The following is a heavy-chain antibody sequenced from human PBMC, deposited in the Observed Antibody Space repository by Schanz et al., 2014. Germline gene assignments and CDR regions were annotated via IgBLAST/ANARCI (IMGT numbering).Heavy chain of an antibody. CDR3: ARDVWLNIALAGYLVNGREASMNNCF. V-gene: IGHV3-9*01. CDR2: IYWNSDTI. D-gene: IGHD6-19*01. J-gene: IGHJ5*01. Sequence: QTARSLRLSCAASGFTFDDYAMHWVLQAPGKGLEWVSGIYWNSDTIAYADSVKGRFNISRENAKNSLYLQMNSLRPEYTALYNSARDVWLNIALAGYLVNGREASMNNCF. CDR1: GFTFDDYA.